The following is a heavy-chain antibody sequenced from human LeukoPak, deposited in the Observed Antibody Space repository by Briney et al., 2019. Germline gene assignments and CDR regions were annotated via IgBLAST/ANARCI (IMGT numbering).Heavy chain of an antibody. CDR2: IYHTGST. CDR1: GGSINDFY. J-gene: IGHJ5*02. D-gene: IGHD1-1*01. CDR3: ARGKSLFGFDP. V-gene: IGHV4-59*01. Sequence: PSETLSLTCTVSGGSINDFYWSWIRQTPGRGLEWIGYIYHTGSTAYNPSLESRVTISGDASKRQFSLKLSSVTAADTAVYYCARGKSLFGFDPWGQGTLVTVSS.